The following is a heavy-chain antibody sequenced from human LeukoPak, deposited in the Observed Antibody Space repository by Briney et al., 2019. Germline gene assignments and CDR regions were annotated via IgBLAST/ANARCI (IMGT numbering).Heavy chain of an antibody. CDR3: ARGHYYYDSSGYYDPTDAFDI. Sequence: SVKLSCKASGGTFRSYAISWVRQAPGQGLKWMGRISPICVTTNYAQKVKGRVTITTDNSTSTVYMQLNNLRSEDTAVYYCARGHYYYDSSGYYDPTDAFDIWGQGTMVTVSS. D-gene: IGHD3-22*01. V-gene: IGHV1-69*05. J-gene: IGHJ3*02. CDR1: GGTFRSYA. CDR2: ISPICVTT.